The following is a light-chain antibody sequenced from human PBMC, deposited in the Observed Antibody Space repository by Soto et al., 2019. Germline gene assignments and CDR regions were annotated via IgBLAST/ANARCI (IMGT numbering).Light chain of an antibody. CDR2: DAS. CDR3: QRYNSNSRT. CDR1: QNVNSW. Sequence: DIQMTHSPSTLSASVVDRVTITCRASQNVNSWVAWYQQKPGKAPKFLIYDASNLESGVPSRFSGRGSGTEFTLTISSLQPDDFATYYCQRYNSNSRTFGQGTKVDIK. J-gene: IGKJ1*01. V-gene: IGKV1-5*01.